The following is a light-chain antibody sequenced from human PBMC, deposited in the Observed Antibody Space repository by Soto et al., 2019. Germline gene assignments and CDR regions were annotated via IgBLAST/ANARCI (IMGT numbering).Light chain of an antibody. Sequence: IQMTQSPAALSASVGDTLTITCRASQNIITYLTWDQQKPGKAPTLLIHPASSLQSGVPSTFSGSGSVTDFTLTISSLHPDDIATYFCQQSYSVVYTFGQGTKLEL. J-gene: IGKJ2*01. CDR3: QQSYSVVYT. CDR2: PAS. V-gene: IGKV1-39*01. CDR1: QNIITY.